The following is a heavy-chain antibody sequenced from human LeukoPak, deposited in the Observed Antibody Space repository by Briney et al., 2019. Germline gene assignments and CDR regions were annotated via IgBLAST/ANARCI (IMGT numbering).Heavy chain of an antibody. CDR3: AKDHLDWGSSFDF. CDR1: GFTFSSYV. CDR2: ITGSGGST. V-gene: IGHV3-23*01. J-gene: IGHJ4*02. D-gene: IGHD3-9*01. Sequence: GGTLRLSCAASGFTFSSYVMNWVRQPPGEGLEWGSAITGSGGSTHYADSVKGRFTISRDSSKNTLYLQMNNLRAEDTAVYYCAKDHLDWGSSFDFWGQGTLVTVSS.